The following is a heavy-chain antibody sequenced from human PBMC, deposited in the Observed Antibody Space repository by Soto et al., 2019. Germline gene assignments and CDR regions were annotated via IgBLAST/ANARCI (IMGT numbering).Heavy chain of an antibody. D-gene: IGHD3-16*02. Sequence: QVQLVQSGAEVKKPGSSVKVSCKASGGTFSSYAISWVRQAPGQGLEWMGGIIPIFGTANYAQKFQGRVTITADESTSTAYMELSSLRSEDTAVYYCAREDGVSYDYVWGSYRPPRLSWGQGTLVTVSS. CDR1: GGTFSSYA. V-gene: IGHV1-69*12. CDR3: AREDGVSYDYVWGSYRPPRLS. J-gene: IGHJ4*02. CDR2: IIPIFGTA.